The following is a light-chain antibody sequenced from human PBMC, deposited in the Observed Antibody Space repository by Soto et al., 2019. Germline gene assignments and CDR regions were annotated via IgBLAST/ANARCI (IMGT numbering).Light chain of an antibody. CDR2: GNT. V-gene: IGLV1-40*01. CDR1: SSNIGAGYD. J-gene: IGLJ1*01. Sequence: QAVVSQPPSVSGAPGQRVTMSCTGSSSNIGAGYDVHWYQQLPGTAPKLLISGNTNRPSGVPDRFSGSKSGTSASLAITGLQAEDEADYYCQSYDSSLSGYVFGTGTKLPVL. CDR3: QSYDSSLSGYV.